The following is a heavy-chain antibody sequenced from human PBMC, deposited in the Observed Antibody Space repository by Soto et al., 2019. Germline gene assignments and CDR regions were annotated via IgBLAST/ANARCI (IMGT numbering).Heavy chain of an antibody. CDR1: GYTFTSYA. CDR3: ARWGYYYDSSGYRLTLLDS. V-gene: IGHV1-3*01. CDR2: INAGNGNT. Sequence: ASVKVSCKASGYTFTSYAMHWVRQAPGQRLEWMGWINAGNGNTKYSQKFQGRVTITRDTSASTAYMELSSLRSEDTAVYYCARWGYYYDSSGYRLTLLDSWGQGTLVTVSS. D-gene: IGHD3-22*01. J-gene: IGHJ4*02.